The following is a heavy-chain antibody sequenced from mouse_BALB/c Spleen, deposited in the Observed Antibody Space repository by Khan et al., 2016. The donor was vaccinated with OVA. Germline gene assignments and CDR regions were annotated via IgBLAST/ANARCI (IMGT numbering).Heavy chain of an antibody. V-gene: IGHV1-7*01. CDR3: ERWRYTGNWFAY. J-gene: IGHJ3*01. Sequence: QVRLQQSGAELAKPGASVKMSCKAAGYTFNSYWMHWVKQRPGQGLEWIGPINPSNGYTEYNQKFKDKATLTEDKSSSKAYMQLSSLTSEDSAVYYCERWRYTGNWFAYWGQGTLVTVSA. D-gene: IGHD2-1*01. CDR1: GYTFNSYW. CDR2: INPSNGYT.